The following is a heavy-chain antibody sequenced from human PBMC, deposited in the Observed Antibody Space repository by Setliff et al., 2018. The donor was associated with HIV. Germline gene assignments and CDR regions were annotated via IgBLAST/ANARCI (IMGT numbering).Heavy chain of an antibody. CDR1: GGTFDSYG. J-gene: IGHJ6*03. CDR3: ARFDPCSGVCSYDSHYYYYMDV. CDR2: VIPMFAAG. Sequence: SVKVSCKASGGTFDSYGITWLRQAPGQGLEWMGGVIPMFAAGTYAQKFQGRITITADESTTTAYMELSSLRSDDTAIYYCARFDPCSGVCSYDSHYYYYMDVWGKGTAVTVS. D-gene: IGHD2-21*01. V-gene: IGHV1-69*13.